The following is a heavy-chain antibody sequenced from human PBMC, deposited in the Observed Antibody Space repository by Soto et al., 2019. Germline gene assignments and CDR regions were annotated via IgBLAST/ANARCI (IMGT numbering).Heavy chain of an antibody. CDR3: TRGPRPISTGTGAY. CDR2: IYNDGSYT. Sequence: GGSLRLSCAASGFIFKMYWMHWVRQSPGKGLVWISRIYNDGSYTDYADSVKGRFTISRDNVNDTLYLQMNNLRAEDSGLYYCTRGPRPISTGTGAYWGQGTQVTVS. J-gene: IGHJ4*02. D-gene: IGHD3-10*01. CDR1: GFIFKMYW. V-gene: IGHV3-74*01.